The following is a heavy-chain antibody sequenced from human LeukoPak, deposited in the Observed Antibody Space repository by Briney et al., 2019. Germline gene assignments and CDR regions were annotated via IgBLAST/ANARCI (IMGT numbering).Heavy chain of an antibody. Sequence: ASVKVSCKACGCTFTSYYMHWVRQAPGQGLEWMGIINPSGGSTSYAQKFQGRVTMTRDTSTSTVYMELSSLRSEDTAVYYCARALYGGNNIDYWGQGTLVTVSS. CDR2: INPSGGST. D-gene: IGHD4-23*01. CDR3: ARALYGGNNIDY. V-gene: IGHV1-46*03. CDR1: GCTFTSYY. J-gene: IGHJ4*02.